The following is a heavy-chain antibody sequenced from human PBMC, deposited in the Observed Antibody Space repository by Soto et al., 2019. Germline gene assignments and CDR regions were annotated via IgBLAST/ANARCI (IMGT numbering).Heavy chain of an antibody. Sequence: ASVKVSCKASGYTFTSYGISWVRQAPGQGLEWMGWISAYNGNTNYAQKLQGRVTMTTDTSTSTAYMELRSLRSDDTAVYYCARGGDIVVVPAEFDPWGQGTLVTVSS. CDR3: ARGGDIVVVPAEFDP. CDR2: ISAYNGNT. D-gene: IGHD2-2*01. J-gene: IGHJ5*02. CDR1: GYTFTSYG. V-gene: IGHV1-18*01.